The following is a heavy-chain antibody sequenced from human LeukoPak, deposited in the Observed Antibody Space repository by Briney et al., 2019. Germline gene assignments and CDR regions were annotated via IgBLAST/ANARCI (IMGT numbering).Heavy chain of an antibody. CDR1: GFTFDDYA. D-gene: IGHD3-22*01. V-gene: IGHV3-43*02. CDR3: AKDLRDYYDSSGYLSGGFDI. J-gene: IGHJ3*02. CDR2: ISGDGGST. Sequence: GGSLRLSCAASGFTFDDYAMHWVRQAPGKGLEWVSLISGDGGSTYYADSVKGRFTISRDNSKNSLYLQMNSLRTEDTALYYCAKDLRDYYDSSGYLSGGFDIWGQGTMVTVSS.